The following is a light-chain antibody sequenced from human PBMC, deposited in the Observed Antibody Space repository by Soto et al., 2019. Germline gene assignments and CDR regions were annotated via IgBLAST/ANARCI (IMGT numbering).Light chain of an antibody. J-gene: IGLJ1*01. CDR1: SSDVGGYNY. V-gene: IGLV2-8*01. CDR3: CSYGGSNNQV. CDR2: DVS. Sequence: QSALTQPPSASGSPGQSVTISCTGTSSDVGGYNYVSWYQQHPGRAPKLMIYDVSKRPSGVPDRFSGSKSGNTASLTVSGLENEDEADYCCCSYGGSNNQVFGTGTKLTVL.